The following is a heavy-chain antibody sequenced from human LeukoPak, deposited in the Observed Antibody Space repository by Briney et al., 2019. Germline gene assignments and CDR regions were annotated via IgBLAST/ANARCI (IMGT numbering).Heavy chain of an antibody. J-gene: IGHJ5*02. CDR3: ARDGGRDWFDP. CDR2: IYHSGST. Sequence: PSETLSLTCAVSGYSISSGYYWGWIRQPPGKGLEWIGSIYHSGSTYYNPSLKSRVTISVDTSKNQFSLKLSSVTAADTAVYYCARDGGRDWFDPWGHGTLVTVSS. V-gene: IGHV4-38-2*02. CDR1: GYSISSGYY. D-gene: IGHD6-25*01.